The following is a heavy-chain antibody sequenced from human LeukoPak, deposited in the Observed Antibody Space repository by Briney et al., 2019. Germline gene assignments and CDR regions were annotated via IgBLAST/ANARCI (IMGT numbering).Heavy chain of an antibody. CDR2: IFYTGST. D-gene: IGHD6-6*01. Sequence: SETLSLTCTVSGVSITSGNYYWSWIRQPPGKGLEWIGYIFYTGSTNYSPSLKSRVSISVDTFKNQFSLKLSSVTAADTAVYYCARKYPDHWFDPWGQGTLVTVSS. CDR3: ARKYPDHWFDP. CDR1: GVSITSGNYY. V-gene: IGHV4-30-4*01. J-gene: IGHJ5*02.